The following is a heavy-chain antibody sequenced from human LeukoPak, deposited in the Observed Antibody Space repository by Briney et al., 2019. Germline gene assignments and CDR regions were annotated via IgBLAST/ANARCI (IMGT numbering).Heavy chain of an antibody. V-gene: IGHV1-24*01. CDR1: GYTLTELS. J-gene: IGHJ4*02. D-gene: IGHD2-15*01. Sequence: ASVKVSCKVSGYTLTELSMHWVRQAPGKGLEWMGGFDPEDGETIYAQKFQGRVTMTEDTSTDTAYMELSSLRSEDTAMYYCATDPVGYCSSDSCYSVDYWGQGTLVTVSS. CDR2: FDPEDGET. CDR3: ATDPVGYCSSDSCYSVDY.